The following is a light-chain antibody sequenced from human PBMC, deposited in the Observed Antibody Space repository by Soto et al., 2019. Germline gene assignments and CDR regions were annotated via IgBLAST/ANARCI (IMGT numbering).Light chain of an antibody. V-gene: IGKV2-30*01. J-gene: IGKJ2*01. Sequence: DVVMTQSPLSLPVTLGQPASISCRSSQSPLYSDGNTYLSWFHQRPGQSPRRLIYKVSHRDAGVPAIFSGSGSGTDFTLQINRVEAEDLGVYYCMQGTYWPYTFGQGTKLEIK. CDR2: KVS. CDR3: MQGTYWPYT. CDR1: QSPLYSDGNTY.